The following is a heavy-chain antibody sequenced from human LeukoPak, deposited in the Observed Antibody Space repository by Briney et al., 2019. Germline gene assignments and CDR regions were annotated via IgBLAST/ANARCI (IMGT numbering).Heavy chain of an antibody. D-gene: IGHD5-12*01. CDR3: ARADSGYDFIVDY. V-gene: IGHV4-30-2*01. CDR2: IYHSGST. CDR1: GGSISSGGYY. J-gene: IGHJ4*02. Sequence: PSQTLSLTCTVSGGSISSGGYYWSWIRQPPGKGLEWIGYIYHSGSTYYNPSLKSRVTISVDRSKNQFSLKLSSVTAADTAVYYCARADSGYDFIVDYWGQGTLVTVSS.